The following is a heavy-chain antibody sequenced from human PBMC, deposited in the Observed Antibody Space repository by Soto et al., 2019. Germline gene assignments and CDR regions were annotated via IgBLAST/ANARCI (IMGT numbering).Heavy chain of an antibody. CDR3: ARAETYDSSGYYNNWFDP. Sequence: PSETLSLTCAVSGGSISSGGYTWSWIGQPPGKGLEWIGYIYHSGSTYYNPALKSRVTISVDRSKNQYSLKLSSVTAADTAVYYCARAETYDSSGYYNNWFDPWGQGTLVTVSS. V-gene: IGHV4-30-2*01. CDR2: IYHSGST. D-gene: IGHD3-22*01. CDR1: GGSISSGGYT. J-gene: IGHJ5*02.